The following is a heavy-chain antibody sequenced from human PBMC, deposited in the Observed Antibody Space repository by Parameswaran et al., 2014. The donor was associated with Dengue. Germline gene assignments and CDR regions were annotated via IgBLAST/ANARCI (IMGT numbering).Heavy chain of an antibody. CDR2: IIPIFGTA. Sequence: WVRQAPGQGLEWMGGIIPIFGTANYAQKFQGRVTITADESTSTAYMELSSLRSEDTAVYYCAMYGSGSYYKGPPDYYYYYMDVWGKGTTVTVSS. J-gene: IGHJ6*03. D-gene: IGHD3-10*01. CDR3: AMYGSGSYYKGPPDYYYYYMDV. V-gene: IGHV1-69*01.